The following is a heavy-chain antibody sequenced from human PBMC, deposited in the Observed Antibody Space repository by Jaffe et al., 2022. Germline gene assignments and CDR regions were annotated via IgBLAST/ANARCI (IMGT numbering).Heavy chain of an antibody. Sequence: EVQLVESGGDLVQPGGSLRLSCAASGFTLSSYWMHWVRQAPGKGLVWVSRIETDADRTSYADSVKGRFIISRDNAKNTLYLQMNSLRAEDTAVYYCVRDNRAMDFWGQGTLVTVSS. CDR1: GFTLSSYW. J-gene: IGHJ4*02. D-gene: IGHD5-18*01. V-gene: IGHV3-74*01. CDR3: VRDNRAMDF. CDR2: IETDADRT.